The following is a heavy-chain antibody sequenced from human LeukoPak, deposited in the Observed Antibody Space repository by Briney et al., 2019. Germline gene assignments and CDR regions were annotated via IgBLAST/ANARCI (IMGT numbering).Heavy chain of an antibody. D-gene: IGHD5-24*01. J-gene: IGHJ4*02. CDR2: INPNSGGT. CDR3: ASRDGPQGGFDY. Sequence: ASVKVSCKASGYIFTSYYMHWVRQAPGQGLEWMGWINPNSGGTNYAQKFQGRVTMTRDTSISTAYMELSRLRSDDTAVYYCASRDGPQGGFDYWGQGTLVTVSS. CDR1: GYIFTSYY. V-gene: IGHV1-2*02.